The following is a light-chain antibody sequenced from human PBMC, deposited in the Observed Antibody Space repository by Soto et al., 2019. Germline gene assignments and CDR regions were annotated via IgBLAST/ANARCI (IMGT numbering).Light chain of an antibody. J-gene: IGLJ3*02. Sequence: QSALTQPRSVSGSPGQSVTISCTGTTSDVGIYDYVSWYQQHPGKAPQLMIYDVNKRPSGVPDRFSGSKSGNTASLTISGLQAEDEADYHCCSYAGSYTLVFGGGTKLTVL. V-gene: IGLV2-11*01. CDR3: CSYAGSYTLV. CDR1: TSDVGIYDY. CDR2: DVN.